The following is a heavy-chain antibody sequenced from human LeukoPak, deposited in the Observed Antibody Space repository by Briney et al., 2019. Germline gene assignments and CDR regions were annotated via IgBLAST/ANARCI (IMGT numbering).Heavy chain of an antibody. CDR1: GFTFSDYY. Sequence: GGSLRLSCAASGFTFSDYYMSWIRQAPGKGLEWVSYISSSGSTIYYADSVKGRFTISRDNAKNSLYLQMNSLRAEDTAVYYCARTYAYDATGDRGHWGQGTLVTVSS. J-gene: IGHJ4*02. V-gene: IGHV3-11*04. CDR2: ISSSGSTI. D-gene: IGHD3-16*01. CDR3: ARTYAYDATGDRGH.